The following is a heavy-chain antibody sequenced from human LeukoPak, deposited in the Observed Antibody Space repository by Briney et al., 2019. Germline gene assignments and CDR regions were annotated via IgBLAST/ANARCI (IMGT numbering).Heavy chain of an antibody. CDR2: ISWNSGSI. Sequence: GGSLRLSCAASGFTFSSYWMHWVRQAPGKGLEWVSGISWNSGSIGYADSVKGRFTISRDNAKNSLYLQMNSLRAEDTALYYCAKDIGIAAAGTDWYFDYWGQGTLVTVSS. CDR1: GFTFSSYW. CDR3: AKDIGIAAAGTDWYFDY. D-gene: IGHD6-13*01. V-gene: IGHV3-9*01. J-gene: IGHJ4*02.